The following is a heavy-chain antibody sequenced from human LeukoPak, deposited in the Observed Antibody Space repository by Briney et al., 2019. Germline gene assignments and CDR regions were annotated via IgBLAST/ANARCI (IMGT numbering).Heavy chain of an antibody. CDR1: GYTFTGYY. J-gene: IGHJ3*02. CDR3: ARDGFPTDAFDI. CDR2: INPNSGGT. Sequence: ASVKVSCKASGYTFTGYYMHWVRQAPGQGLEWMGWINPNSGGTNYAQKFQGRVTMTRDTSISTAYMELSSLRSEDTAVYYCARDGFPTDAFDIWGQGTMVTVSS. D-gene: IGHD3-10*01. V-gene: IGHV1-2*02.